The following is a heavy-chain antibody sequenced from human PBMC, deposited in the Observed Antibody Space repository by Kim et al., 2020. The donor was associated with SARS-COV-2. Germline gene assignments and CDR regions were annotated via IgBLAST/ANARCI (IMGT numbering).Heavy chain of an antibody. J-gene: IGHJ5*02. D-gene: IGHD2-2*01. CDR3: ARLYCSSTSCYGGSGWVDP. CDR2: IYYSGST. V-gene: IGHV4-59*13. CDR1: GGSISSYY. Sequence: SETLSLTCTVSGGSISSYYWSWIRQPPGKGLEWIGYIYYSGSTNYNPSLKSRVTISVDTSKNQFSLKLSSVTAADTAVYYCARLYCSSTSCYGGSGWVDP.